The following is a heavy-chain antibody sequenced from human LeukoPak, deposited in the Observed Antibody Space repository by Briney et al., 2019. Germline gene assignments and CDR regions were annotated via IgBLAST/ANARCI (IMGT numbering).Heavy chain of an antibody. D-gene: IGHD4-11*01. CDR1: GFNFSSYG. CDR3: VKDRYRNYHYFDY. V-gene: IGHV3-33*06. Sequence: GGSLRLSCATSGFNFSSYGMHWARQAPGKGLEWVAVIWYDGSKKSYADSLKGRFTISRDNFKNTLYLQMKSLRAEDTAVYYCVKDRYRNYHYFDYWGQGTLVNGSS. J-gene: IGHJ4*02. CDR2: IWYDGSKK.